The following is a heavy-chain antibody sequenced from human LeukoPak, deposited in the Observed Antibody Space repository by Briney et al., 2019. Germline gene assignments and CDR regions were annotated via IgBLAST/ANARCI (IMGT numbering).Heavy chain of an antibody. D-gene: IGHD6-6*01. CDR1: GGSISSSSYY. CDR3: ARGEQLPGY. Sequence: WETLSLTCTVSGGSISSSSYYWGWIRQPPGKGLEWIGSIYYSGSTYYNPSLKSRVTISVDTSKNQFSLKLSSVTAADTAVYYCARGEQLPGYWGQRTLVTVSS. CDR2: IYYSGST. J-gene: IGHJ4*02. V-gene: IGHV4-39*07.